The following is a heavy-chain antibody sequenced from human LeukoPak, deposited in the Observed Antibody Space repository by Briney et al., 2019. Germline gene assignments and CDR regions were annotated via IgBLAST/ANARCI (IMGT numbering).Heavy chain of an antibody. CDR3: ARQSVGATLVDAFDI. CDR2: IYYSGST. Sequence: SETLSLTCTVSGGSINSYYWSWIRQPPGKGLEWIGSIYYSGSTYYNPSLKSRVTISVDTSKNQFSLKLSSVTAADTAVYYCARQSVGATLVDAFDIWGQGTMVTVSS. J-gene: IGHJ3*02. CDR1: GGSINSYY. D-gene: IGHD1-26*01. V-gene: IGHV4-59*08.